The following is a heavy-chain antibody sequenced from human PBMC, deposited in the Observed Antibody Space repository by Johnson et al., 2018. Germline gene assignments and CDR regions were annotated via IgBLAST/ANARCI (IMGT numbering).Heavy chain of an antibody. CDR3: AKDGVLWGWQFCHH. J-gene: IGHJ1*01. CDR2: IAYGGSNK. CDR1: EFTFSSYG. D-gene: IGHD2-21*01. Sequence: QVQLVESGGGVVQHGRSLRLSCVASEFTFSSYGMYWVRQAPGKGLEWVAVIAYGGSNKYKADPVKGRFTVSRDNSKKPLSLQRKSLGPKDTAGYYCAKDGVLWGWQFCHHGGQGTLVIVSS. V-gene: IGHV3-30*18.